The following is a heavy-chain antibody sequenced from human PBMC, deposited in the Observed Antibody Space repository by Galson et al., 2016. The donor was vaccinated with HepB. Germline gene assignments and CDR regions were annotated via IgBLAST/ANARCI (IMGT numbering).Heavy chain of an antibody. CDR3: ARDQYERGSGWYSASGC. D-gene: IGHD6-13*01. CDR2: ILYDGSDK. Sequence: LSLSCAASGFTFSSYKMHWVRQAPGKGLDWVAVILYDGSDKYYADPVKGRFTISRDNSKNTLYLQMNSLRAEDTAVYYCARDQYERGSGWYSASGCWGQGTLVTVSS. V-gene: IGHV3-30*04. CDR1: GFTFSSYK. J-gene: IGHJ4*02.